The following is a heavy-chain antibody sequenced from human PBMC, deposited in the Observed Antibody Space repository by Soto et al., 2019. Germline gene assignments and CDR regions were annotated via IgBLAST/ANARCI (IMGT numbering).Heavy chain of an antibody. CDR2: MNPNSGNT. CDR3: ARGHTIFGVVPYYYYGMDV. CDR1: GYTFTSFD. D-gene: IGHD3-3*01. V-gene: IGHV1-8*01. J-gene: IGHJ6*02. Sequence: ASVKVSCKASGYTFTSFDNNWVRQATGQGLEWMGWMNPNSGNTGYAQKFQGRVTMTRNTSISTAYMELSSLRSEDTAVYYCARGHTIFGVVPYYYYGMDVWGQGTTVTVSS.